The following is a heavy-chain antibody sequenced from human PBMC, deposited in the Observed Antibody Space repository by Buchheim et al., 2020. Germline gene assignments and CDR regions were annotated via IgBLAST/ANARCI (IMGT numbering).Heavy chain of an antibody. D-gene: IGHD6-19*01. CDR1: GFTFSTHA. CDR2: IWHDGSNT. J-gene: IGHJ4*02. Sequence: QVQLVESGGGAVQPGRSLRLSCAASGFTFSTHAMHWVRQAPGKGLEWVTMIWHDGSNTHYAESVRGRFTISRDNSRGTVYLQMNSLRVEDTAVYYCTRDPPYSGWSFDYWGQGTL. V-gene: IGHV3-33*01. CDR3: TRDPPYSGWSFDY.